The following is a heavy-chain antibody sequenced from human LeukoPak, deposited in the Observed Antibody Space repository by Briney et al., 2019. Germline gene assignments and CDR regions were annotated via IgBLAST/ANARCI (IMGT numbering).Heavy chain of an antibody. CDR2: IYSGGST. Sequence: GGSLRLSCAASGFTVSSNYVSWVRQAPGKGLEWVSVIYSGGSTYYADSVKGRFTISRDNSKNTLYLQMNSPRAEDTAVYYCARVRKEYQLLLFDYWGQGTLVTVSS. V-gene: IGHV3-53*01. CDR3: ARVRKEYQLLLFDY. J-gene: IGHJ4*02. D-gene: IGHD2-2*01. CDR1: GFTVSSNY.